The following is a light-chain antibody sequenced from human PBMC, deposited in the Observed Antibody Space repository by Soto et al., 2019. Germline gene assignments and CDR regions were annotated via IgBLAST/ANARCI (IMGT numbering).Light chain of an antibody. Sequence: EIVLTQSPGTLSLSPGETATLSCRAIQSVRSNYLAWYQQKPGQAPRLLIYDASSRATGIPDRFSGSGSDTDFTLTISRLEPEDFAVYYCQQYAGSPRTFGQGTKLEIK. J-gene: IGKJ2*01. V-gene: IGKV3-20*01. CDR3: QQYAGSPRT. CDR1: QSVRSNY. CDR2: DAS.